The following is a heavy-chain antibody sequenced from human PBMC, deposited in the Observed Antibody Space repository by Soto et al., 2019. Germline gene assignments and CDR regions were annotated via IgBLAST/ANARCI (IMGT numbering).Heavy chain of an antibody. J-gene: IGHJ6*02. D-gene: IGHD2-21*01. CDR3: TRHPPIARFENGLDV. V-gene: IGHV4-59*01. CDR1: SGSISSYY. Sequence: SETLSLTCTVSSGSISSYYWNWIRQPPGKGLEWIGSIYYSGNTNYSPSLKSRVTISVDTSKKQFSLKLTSVTAADTAMYYCTRHPPIARFENGLDVWGQGTTVTVSS. CDR2: IYYSGNT.